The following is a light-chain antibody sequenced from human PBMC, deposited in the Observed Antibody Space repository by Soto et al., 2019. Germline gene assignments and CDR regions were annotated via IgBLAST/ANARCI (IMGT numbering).Light chain of an antibody. CDR1: SSDVGAYNY. CDR3: CSYAGSSTFVV. CDR2: EVN. J-gene: IGLJ2*01. Sequence: QSALTQPPSASGSPGQSVAISCTGTSSDVGAYNYVCWYQQHPGKAPKLMIYEVNKRPSGVPDRFSGSKSGNTASLTISGLQAEDEADYYCCSYAGSSTFVVFGGGTKVTVL. V-gene: IGLV2-8*01.